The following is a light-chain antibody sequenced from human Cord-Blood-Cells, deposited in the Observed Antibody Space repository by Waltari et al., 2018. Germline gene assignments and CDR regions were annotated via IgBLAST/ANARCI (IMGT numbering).Light chain of an antibody. CDR3: QQYYSTPPT. CDR2: WAS. J-gene: IGKJ2*01. CDR1: QSVLYSSNNKNY. V-gene: IGKV4-1*01. Sequence: DIVMTQSPDSLAVSLGERATINCKSSQSVLYSSNNKNYLAWYQQKPGQLPRLLIYWASTLESGVPDRFSGSGSGTDFTLTISSLQAEDVAVYYCQQYYSTPPTFGQGTKLEIK.